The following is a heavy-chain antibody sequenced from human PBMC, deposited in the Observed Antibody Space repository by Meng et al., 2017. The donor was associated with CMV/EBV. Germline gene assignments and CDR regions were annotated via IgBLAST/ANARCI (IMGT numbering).Heavy chain of an antibody. CDR3: ARVGGGVVPAAIVTTNYYYYGMDV. CDR1: GFTFSDYY. D-gene: IGHD2-2*01. CDR2: ISSSSSTI. J-gene: IGHJ6*02. V-gene: IGHV3-11*04. Sequence: GESLKISCAASGFTFSDYYMSWIRQAPGKGLEWVSYISSSSSTIYYADSVKGRFTISRDNAKNSLYLQMNSLRAEDTAVYYCARVGGGVVPAAIVTTNYYYYGMDVWGQGTTVTVSS.